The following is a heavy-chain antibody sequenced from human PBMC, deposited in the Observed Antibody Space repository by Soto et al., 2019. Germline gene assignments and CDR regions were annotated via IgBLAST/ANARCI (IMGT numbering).Heavy chain of an antibody. J-gene: IGHJ4*02. CDR1: GYTFTSYG. V-gene: IGHV1-18*01. CDR2: ISAYNGNT. Sequence: ASVKVSCKASGYTFTSYGISWVRQAPGQGLEWMGWISAYNGNTNYAQKFQGRVTMTADTSTSTAYMELSSLRSEDTAVYYCARAEYSGYDSDFDYWGQGTLVTSPQ. D-gene: IGHD5-12*01. CDR3: ARAEYSGYDSDFDY.